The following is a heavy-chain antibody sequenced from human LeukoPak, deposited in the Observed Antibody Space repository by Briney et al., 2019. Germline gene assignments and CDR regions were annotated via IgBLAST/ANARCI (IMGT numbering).Heavy chain of an antibody. CDR3: ARSPGATNFDY. Sequence: GGSLRLSCAASGFTFGDYAMHWVRQAPGKGLEWVSYISWNSGGIGYADSVKGRFTISRDNAKNSLYLQMNSLRAEDTAVYYCARSPGATNFDYWGQGTLVTVSS. CDR1: GFTFGDYA. CDR2: ISWNSGGI. J-gene: IGHJ4*02. D-gene: IGHD3-10*01. V-gene: IGHV3-9*01.